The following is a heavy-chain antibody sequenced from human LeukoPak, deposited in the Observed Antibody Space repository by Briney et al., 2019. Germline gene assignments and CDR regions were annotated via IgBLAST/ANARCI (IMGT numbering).Heavy chain of an antibody. CDR1: GYTLTELS. CDR2: FDPEDGET. J-gene: IGHJ4*02. CDR3: ATGANLVWFGESDY. Sequence: GASVKVSCKVSGYTLTELSMHWVRQAPGKGLEWMGGFDPEDGETIYAQKFQGRVTMTEDTSTDTAYMELSSLRSEDTAVYYCATGANLVWFGESDYWGQGTLVTVSS. D-gene: IGHD3-10*01. V-gene: IGHV1-24*01.